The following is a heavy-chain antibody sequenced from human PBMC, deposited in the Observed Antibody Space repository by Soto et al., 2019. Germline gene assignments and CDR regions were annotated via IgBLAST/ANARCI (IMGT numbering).Heavy chain of an antibody. CDR1: GFTFSASG. CDR3: TSTPAVAGTLA. Sequence: EVQLVESGGGLVQPGESLKLSCAASGFTFSASGMHLVRQASGKGLEWVGRIRSKANNYGTAYAASVKGRFTISRDDSKNTAYLQMNSLKTEDTAVYYCTSTPAVAGTLAWGQGTLVTVSS. V-gene: IGHV3-73*02. D-gene: IGHD6-19*01. J-gene: IGHJ4*02. CDR2: IRSKANNYGT.